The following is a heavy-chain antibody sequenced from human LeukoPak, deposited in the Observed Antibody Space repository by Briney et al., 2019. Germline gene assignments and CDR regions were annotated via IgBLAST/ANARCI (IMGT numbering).Heavy chain of an antibody. CDR2: IIPIFGTA. J-gene: IGHJ4*02. CDR1: GGTFSSYA. V-gene: IGHV1-69*13. Sequence: SVKVSCKASGGTFSSYAISWVRQAPGQGLEWMGGIIPIFGTANYAQKFQGRVTITADESTSTAYMELSSLRSEDTAVYYCARESRITMIVFDYWGQGTLVTVSS. CDR3: ARESRITMIVFDY. D-gene: IGHD3-22*01.